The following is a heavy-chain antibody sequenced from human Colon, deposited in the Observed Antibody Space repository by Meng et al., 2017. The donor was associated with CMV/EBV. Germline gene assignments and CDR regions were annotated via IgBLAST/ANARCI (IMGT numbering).Heavy chain of an antibody. CDR2: INPKTANP. CDR3: ATGSVAADGKGY. Sequence: CTASGYMSTIYHITWVRQAPRQWVEWMTYINPKTANPTYVQGFTGRFVFSLDPSVSTAYLQISSLEAEDTAVYYCATGSVAADGKGYWGQGTLVTVSS. V-gene: IGHV7-4-1*02. J-gene: IGHJ1*01. D-gene: IGHD6-13*01. CDR1: GYMSTIYH.